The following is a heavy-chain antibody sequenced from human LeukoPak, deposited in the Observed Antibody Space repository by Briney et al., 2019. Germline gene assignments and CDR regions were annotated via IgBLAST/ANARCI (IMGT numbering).Heavy chain of an antibody. CDR1: GFTFISYG. CDR3: AKGGGYEAQYYYYYLDV. V-gene: IGHV3-30*02. J-gene: IGHJ6*03. Sequence: PGGSLRLSCAASGFTFISYGMHWVRQAPGKGLEWVAFIRYDGSNKYYADSVKGRFTIPRDNSKNTLYLQMKSLRAEDTAVYYCAKGGGYEAQYYYYYLDVWGKGTTVTISS. D-gene: IGHD5-12*01. CDR2: IRYDGSNK.